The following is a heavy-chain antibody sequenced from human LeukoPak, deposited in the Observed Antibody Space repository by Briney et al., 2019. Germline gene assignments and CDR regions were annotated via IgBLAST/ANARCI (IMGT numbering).Heavy chain of an antibody. CDR3: VREKWDYYDSSGYYYLNWFDP. D-gene: IGHD3-22*01. CDR2: IYYSGST. CDR1: GGSISSSSYY. V-gene: IGHV4-61*01. J-gene: IGHJ5*02. Sequence: PSETLSLTCTVSGGSISSSSYYWGWIRQPPGKGLEWIGYIYYSGSTNYNPSLKSRVTISVDTSKNQFSLKLSSVTAADTAVYYCVREKWDYYDSSGYYYLNWFDPWGQGTLVTVSS.